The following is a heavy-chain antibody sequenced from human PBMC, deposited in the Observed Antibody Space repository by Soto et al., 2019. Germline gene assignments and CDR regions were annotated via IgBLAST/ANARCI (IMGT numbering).Heavy chain of an antibody. D-gene: IGHD5-18*01. CDR3: ARDLRPLDTAMVHNYYGMDV. CDR1: GYTFTGYY. J-gene: IGHJ6*02. V-gene: IGHV1-2*04. CDR2: INPNSGGT. Sequence: ASVKVSCKASGYTFTGYYMHWVRQAPGQGLEWMGWINPNSGGTNYAQKFQGWVTMTRDTSISTAYMELSRLRSDDPAVYYCARDLRPLDTAMVHNYYGMDVWGQGTTVTVSS.